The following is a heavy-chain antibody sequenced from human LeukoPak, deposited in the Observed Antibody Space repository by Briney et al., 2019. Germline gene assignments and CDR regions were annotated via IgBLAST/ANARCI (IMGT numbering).Heavy chain of an antibody. Sequence: GASVKVSCKASGYTFTSYGISWVRQAPGQGLEWMGWISAYNGNTNYAQKLQGRVTMTTDTSTSTAYMELRSLRSDDTAMYYCAIMSRVDTGKSPLDDWGQGSLVTVSS. CDR2: ISAYNGNT. CDR3: AIMSRVDTGKSPLDD. CDR1: GYTFTSYG. J-gene: IGHJ4*02. V-gene: IGHV1-18*01. D-gene: IGHD5-18*01.